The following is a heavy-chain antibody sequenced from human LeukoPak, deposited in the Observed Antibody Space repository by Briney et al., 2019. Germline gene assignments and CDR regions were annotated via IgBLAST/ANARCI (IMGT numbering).Heavy chain of an antibody. D-gene: IGHD2-2*01. CDR1: GFTFANYW. Sequence: PGGSLRLPCAASGFTFANYWINWVRQAPGKGLEWVANIKPDGSEKYYVDSLRGRFTVSRDNAKNSLYLQMNSLRAEDTAVYYCARAPSPGVLDYWGQGTLVTVSS. CDR2: IKPDGSEK. CDR3: ARAPSPGVLDY. J-gene: IGHJ4*02. V-gene: IGHV3-7*01.